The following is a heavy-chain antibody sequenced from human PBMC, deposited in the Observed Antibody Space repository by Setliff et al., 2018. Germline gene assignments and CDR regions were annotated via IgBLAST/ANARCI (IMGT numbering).Heavy chain of an antibody. D-gene: IGHD1-26*01. V-gene: IGHV1-2*02. CDR2: INPISGGA. J-gene: IGHJ4*02. CDR3: ARDVTGSHSGRLDS. CDR1: GYIFAGYY. Sequence: ASVKVSCKASGYIFAGYYMHWVRQTPGQGLEWMGWINPISGGANYAQKFQGRVTMTRDPSTSIVYMELRVLRSEDTAVYYCARDVTGSHSGRLDSWGQGTLVTVSS.